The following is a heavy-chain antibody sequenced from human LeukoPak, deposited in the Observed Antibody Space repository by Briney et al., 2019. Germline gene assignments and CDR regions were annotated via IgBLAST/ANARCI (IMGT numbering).Heavy chain of an antibody. J-gene: IGHJ3*02. V-gene: IGHV3-48*01. D-gene: IGHD3-22*01. CDR1: GFIFSSYS. Sequence: PGGSLRLSCAASGFIFSSYSMNWVRQAPGKGLEWVSFISSSSSTIYYADSVKGRFTISRDNAKNSLYLQMNSLRAEDTAVYYCAKSNGYGLIDIWGQGTMVTVSS. CDR2: ISSSSSTI. CDR3: AKSNGYGLIDI.